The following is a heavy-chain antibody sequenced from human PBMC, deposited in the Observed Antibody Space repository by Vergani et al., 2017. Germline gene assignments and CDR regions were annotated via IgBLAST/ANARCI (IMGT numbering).Heavy chain of an antibody. CDR3: ARGGSAIFTMAYMDV. J-gene: IGHJ6*03. D-gene: IGHD3-3*01. CDR1: GFSFNNYD. Sequence: VQLVESGGGVVQPGRSLRLSCAASGFSFNNYDMHWVRQLPGKSLEWVSAIGTAGDTYYRDSVQGRFTISRENAKNSLFLQLNILRDGDTAVYFCARGGSAIFTMAYMDVWGTGAAVTVSS. V-gene: IGHV3-13*01. CDR2: IGTAGDT.